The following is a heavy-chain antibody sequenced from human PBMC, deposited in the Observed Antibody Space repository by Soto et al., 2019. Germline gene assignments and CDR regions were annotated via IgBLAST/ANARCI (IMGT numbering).Heavy chain of an antibody. Sequence: EVQLVESGGGLVQPGGSLRLSCAASGFTFSSYEMNWVRQAPGKGLEWVSYISSSGSTIYYADSVKGRFTTSRDNAKNSLYLQMNSLRAEDTAVYYCARTTNYDFWSGPVDYWGQGTLVTVSS. D-gene: IGHD3-3*01. CDR2: ISSSGSTI. V-gene: IGHV3-48*03. CDR3: ARTTNYDFWSGPVDY. CDR1: GFTFSSYE. J-gene: IGHJ4*02.